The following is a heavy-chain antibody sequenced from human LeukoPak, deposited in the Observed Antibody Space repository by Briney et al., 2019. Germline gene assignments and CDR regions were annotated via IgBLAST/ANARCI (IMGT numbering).Heavy chain of an antibody. V-gene: IGHV3-53*05. J-gene: IGHJ3*02. Sequence: GGSLRLSCAASGFTVSSVYMSWVRQAPGKGLEWVSLIYSAGTTYYADSVKGRFTISRDNAKNSLYLQMNSLRADDTALYHCAKGYDSSGYYYGDAFDIWGQGTMVTVSS. CDR3: AKGYDSSGYYYGDAFDI. D-gene: IGHD3-22*01. CDR1: GFTVSSVY. CDR2: IYSAGTT.